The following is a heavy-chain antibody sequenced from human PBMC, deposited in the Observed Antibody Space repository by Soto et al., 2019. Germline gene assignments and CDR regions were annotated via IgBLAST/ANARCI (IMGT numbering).Heavy chain of an antibody. CDR3: ARVSLNSSGWTIFDY. CDR2: IIPIFGTA. D-gene: IGHD6-19*01. CDR1: GGTFSSYA. Sequence: GASVKVSCKASGGTFSSYASSWVRQAPGQGLEWMGGIIPIFGTANYAQKFQGRVTITADESTSTAYMELSSLRSEDTAVYYCARVSLNSSGWTIFDYWGQGTLVTVSS. V-gene: IGHV1-69*13. J-gene: IGHJ4*02.